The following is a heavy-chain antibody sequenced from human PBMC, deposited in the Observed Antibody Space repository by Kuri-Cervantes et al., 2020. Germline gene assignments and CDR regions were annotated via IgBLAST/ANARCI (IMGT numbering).Heavy chain of an antibody. V-gene: IGHV3-9*01. CDR3: VKERQLWILHGLLGF. CDR2: LSWNSGSI. Sequence: SLKISCAASGFTFDNYAMHWVRQAPGEGLEWDSGLSWNSGSIGYADSVKGRFTISRDNARNSLYLQMNSLRAEDTALYYCVKERQLWILHGLLGFWGQGTLVTVSS. J-gene: IGHJ4*02. D-gene: IGHD5-18*01. CDR1: GFTFDNYA.